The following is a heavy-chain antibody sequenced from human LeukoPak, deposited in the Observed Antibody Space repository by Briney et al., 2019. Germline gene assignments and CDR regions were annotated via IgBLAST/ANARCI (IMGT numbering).Heavy chain of an antibody. CDR3: ARGGHGTWGSYYSFY. D-gene: IGHD3-10*01. Sequence: ASVTVSFTSSVGTFIIYAISWVRQAPGQGLEWMGGIIPIFGTANYAQKFQGRVTITADESTSTAYMELSSLRSEETAVYYCARGGHGTWGSYYSFYWGEGTLVTVSS. V-gene: IGHV1-69*01. CDR2: IIPIFGTA. J-gene: IGHJ4*02. CDR1: VGTFIIYA.